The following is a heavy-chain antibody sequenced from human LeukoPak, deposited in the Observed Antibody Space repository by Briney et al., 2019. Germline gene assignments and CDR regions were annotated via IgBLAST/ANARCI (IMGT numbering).Heavy chain of an antibody. CDR3: ARGPFSSSWSEFDY. Sequence: GGSLTLSCAASGVTFSDCSLNWVRQAPGKGLEWVSCISGDSRYIYYADSLKGRSTISRDNAQNSLYLHMNNLRAEDTAVYYCARGPFSSSWSEFDYRGQGTLVTVSS. D-gene: IGHD6-13*01. V-gene: IGHV3-21*06. CDR1: GVTFSDCS. CDR2: ISGDSRYI. J-gene: IGHJ4*02.